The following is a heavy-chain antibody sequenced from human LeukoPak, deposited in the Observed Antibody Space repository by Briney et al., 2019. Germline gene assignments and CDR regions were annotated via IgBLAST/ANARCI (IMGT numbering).Heavy chain of an antibody. Sequence: GGSLRLSCAASGFTFDDYAMHWVRQAPGKGLEWVSLISGGGGSTYYADSVKGRFTISRDNSENSLYLQMNSLRTEDTALYYCAKGTIDYDFWSGPNYWGQGTLVTVSS. CDR2: ISGGGGST. V-gene: IGHV3-43*02. D-gene: IGHD3-3*01. CDR3: AKGTIDYDFWSGPNY. J-gene: IGHJ4*02. CDR1: GFTFDDYA.